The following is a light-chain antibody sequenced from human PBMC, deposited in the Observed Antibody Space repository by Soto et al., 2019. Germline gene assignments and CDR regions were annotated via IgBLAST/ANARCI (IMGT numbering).Light chain of an antibody. V-gene: IGKV1-5*03. CDR1: QTISSW. CDR2: KAS. J-gene: IGKJ1*01. CDR3: QHYNSYSEA. Sequence: DIQMTQSPSTLSGSVGDRVTITCRASQTISSWLAWYQQKPGKAPKLLIYKASTLKSGVPSRFSGSGSGIEFTLTISSLQPDDFATYYCQHYNSYSEAFGKGTKV.